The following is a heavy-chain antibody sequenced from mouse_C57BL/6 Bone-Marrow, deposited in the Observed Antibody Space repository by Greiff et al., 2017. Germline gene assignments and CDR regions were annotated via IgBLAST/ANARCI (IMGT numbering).Heavy chain of an antibody. CDR3: ARGVGWYFDY. CDR1: GYTFTSYW. CDR2: IYPSDSET. Sequence: QVQLQQPGAELVRPGSSVKLSCKASGYTFTSYWMDWVMQRPGQGLEWIGNIYPSDSETHYNQKFKDKATLTVDKSSSTAYMQLSSLTSEDSAVYYCARGVGWYFDYWGQGTTLTVSS. J-gene: IGHJ2*01. D-gene: IGHD1-1*02. V-gene: IGHV1-61*01.